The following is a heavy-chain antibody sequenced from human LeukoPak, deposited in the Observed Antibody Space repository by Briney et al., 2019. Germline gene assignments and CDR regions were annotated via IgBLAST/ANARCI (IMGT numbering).Heavy chain of an antibody. CDR2: ISGSGGST. J-gene: IGHJ4*02. D-gene: IGHD3-22*01. Sequence: PGGSLRLSCAASGFTFSSYAMSWVRQAPGKGLEWVSAISGSGGSTYYADSVKGRFTISRDNSKNTLYLQMNSLRAEDTAVYYCAKREPQYYYDSSGYYFDYWGQGTLVTVSS. CDR3: AKREPQYYYDSSGYYFDY. V-gene: IGHV3-23*01. CDR1: GFTFSSYA.